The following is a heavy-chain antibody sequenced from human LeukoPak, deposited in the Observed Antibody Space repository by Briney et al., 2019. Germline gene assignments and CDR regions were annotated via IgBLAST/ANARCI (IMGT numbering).Heavy chain of an antibody. V-gene: IGHV3-7*01. J-gene: IGHJ5*02. CDR1: GFTFSNYW. CDR3: AREISSWYRTEGRFDP. D-gene: IGHD6-13*01. CDR2: MKQDGSEK. Sequence: GGSLRLSCAASGFTFSNYWMSWVRQAPGSGLEWVANMKQDGSEKDYVDSVNGRFTISRDNAKNSLYLQMNSLRGEDTAVYYCAREISSWYRTEGRFDPWGQGTLVTVSS.